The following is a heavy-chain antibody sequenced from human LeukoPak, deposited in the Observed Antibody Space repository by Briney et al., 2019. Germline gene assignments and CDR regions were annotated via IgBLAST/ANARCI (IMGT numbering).Heavy chain of an antibody. Sequence: ASVKVSCKASGGTFSSYAISWVRQAPGQGLEWMGRIIPILGIANYAQKFQGRVTITADKSTSTAYMELSSLRSEDTAVYYCARQGYYDSGNWYYFDYWGQGTLVTASS. D-gene: IGHD3-22*01. J-gene: IGHJ4*02. CDR1: GGTFSSYA. CDR2: IIPILGIA. CDR3: ARQGYYDSGNWYYFDY. V-gene: IGHV1-69*04.